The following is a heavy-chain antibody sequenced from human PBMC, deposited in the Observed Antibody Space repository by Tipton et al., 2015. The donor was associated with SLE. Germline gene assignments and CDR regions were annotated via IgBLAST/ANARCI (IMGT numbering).Heavy chain of an antibody. D-gene: IGHD3-22*01. J-gene: IGHJ4*02. V-gene: IGHV3-48*03. CDR3: ARSLDSSGTFDY. CDR1: GFTFSSYE. CDR2: ISSSGSTI. Sequence: GSLRLSCAASGFTFSSYEMNWVRQAPGKGLEWVSYISSSGSTIYYADSVKGRFTISRDSAKNSLYLQMNSLRAEDTAVYYCARSLDSSGTFDYWGQGTLVTVSS.